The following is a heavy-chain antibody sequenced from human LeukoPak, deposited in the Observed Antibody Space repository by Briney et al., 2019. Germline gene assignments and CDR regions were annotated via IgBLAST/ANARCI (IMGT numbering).Heavy chain of an antibody. CDR1: GYTFTSYG. V-gene: IGHV1-18*01. CDR3: ARARGYHGGSYFPDYYYYYMDV. Sequence: GASVKVSCKASGYTFTSYGISWVRQAPGQGLEWMGWISAYNGNTNYAQKLQGRVTMTTDTSTSTAYMELRSLRSDDTAVYYCARARGYHGGSYFPDYYYYYMDVWGKGTTVTISS. CDR2: ISAYNGNT. J-gene: IGHJ6*03. D-gene: IGHD1-26*01.